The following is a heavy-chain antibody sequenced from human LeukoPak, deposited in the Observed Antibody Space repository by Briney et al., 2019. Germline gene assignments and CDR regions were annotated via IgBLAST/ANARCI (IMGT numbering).Heavy chain of an antibody. V-gene: IGHV4-59*01. D-gene: IGHD2-15*01. CDR2: IYYSGST. J-gene: IGHJ4*02. CDR1: GGSISSYY. Sequence: KPSETLSLTLTVSGGSISSYYWSWIRQPPGKGLEWIGYIYYSGSTNHNPSLKSRVTISVDTSKNQFSLKLSSVTAADTAVYYCAREVRGGGTLGYWGQGTLVTVSS. CDR3: AREVRGGGTLGY.